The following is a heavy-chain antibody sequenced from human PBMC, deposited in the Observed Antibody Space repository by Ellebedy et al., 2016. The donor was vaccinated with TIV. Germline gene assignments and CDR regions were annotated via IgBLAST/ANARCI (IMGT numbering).Heavy chain of an antibody. V-gene: IGHV3-48*03. CDR2: ISNTASTI. J-gene: IGHJ5*02. CDR3: ARDSIVGAPNP. Sequence: PGGSLRLSCVASGFSFSRYHMNWVRQAPGKGLQWVSYISNTASTIYYADSVKGRFTISRDNAKNSLYLQMNSLRADDTALYYCARDSIVGAPNPWGQGTRVTVSS. D-gene: IGHD1-26*01. CDR1: GFSFSRYH.